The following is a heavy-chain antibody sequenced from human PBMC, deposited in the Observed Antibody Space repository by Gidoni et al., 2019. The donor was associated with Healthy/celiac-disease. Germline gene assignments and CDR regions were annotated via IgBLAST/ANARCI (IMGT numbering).Heavy chain of an antibody. Sequence: QLQLQESGPGLVKPSETLSLTCTVSGGSISSSRYYWGWIRQTPGKGMEWLGSIYYSGSTYSHPSLKSRVTISVDTSKNQFSLKLSSVTAADTAVYYCASLDYGGCDYWGQGTLVTVSS. D-gene: IGHD4-17*01. CDR2: IYYSGST. V-gene: IGHV4-39*01. CDR1: GGSISSSRYY. J-gene: IGHJ4*02. CDR3: ASLDYGGCDY.